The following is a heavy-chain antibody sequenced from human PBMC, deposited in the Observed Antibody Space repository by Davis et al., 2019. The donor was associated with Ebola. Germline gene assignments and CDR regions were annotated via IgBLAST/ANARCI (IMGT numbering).Heavy chain of an antibody. Sequence: HTGGSLRLSCAASGFTFSTYWMHWVRQAPGKGLVWVSRINGDGRTTNYADSVKGRFTISRDNAKNTVYLQMNSLRAEDTAVYYCTRDAREMATNYWGQGTLVTVSS. D-gene: IGHD5-24*01. J-gene: IGHJ4*02. V-gene: IGHV3-74*01. CDR1: GFTFSTYW. CDR2: INGDGRTT. CDR3: TRDAREMATNY.